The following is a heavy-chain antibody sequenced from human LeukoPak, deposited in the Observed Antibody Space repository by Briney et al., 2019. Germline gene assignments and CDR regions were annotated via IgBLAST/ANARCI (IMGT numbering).Heavy chain of an antibody. V-gene: IGHV1-69*04. D-gene: IGHD3-9*01. J-gene: IGHJ4*02. CDR1: GGTFSSYA. CDR3: ASGYYDILTGYFDY. Sequence: SVKVSCKASGGTFSSYAISWVRQAPGQGLEWMGRIIPIFGIANYAQKFQGRVTIAADKSTSTAYMELSSLRSEDTAVYYCASGYYDILTGYFDYWGQGTLVTVSS. CDR2: IIPIFGIA.